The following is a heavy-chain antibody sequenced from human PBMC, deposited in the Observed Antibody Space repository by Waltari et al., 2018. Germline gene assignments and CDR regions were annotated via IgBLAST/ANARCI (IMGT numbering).Heavy chain of an antibody. D-gene: IGHD4-17*01. CDR2: IYYSGST. J-gene: IGHJ4*02. V-gene: IGHV4-39*07. CDR3: ARDLQYGDYGGDY. CDR1: GGSISSSSYY. Sequence: QLQLQASGPGLVKPSETLSLTCTVSGGSISSSSYYWGWIRQPPGKGLEWIGSIYYSGSTYYNPSLKSRVTISVDTSKNQFSLKLSSVTAADTAVYYCARDLQYGDYGGDYWGQGTLVTVSS.